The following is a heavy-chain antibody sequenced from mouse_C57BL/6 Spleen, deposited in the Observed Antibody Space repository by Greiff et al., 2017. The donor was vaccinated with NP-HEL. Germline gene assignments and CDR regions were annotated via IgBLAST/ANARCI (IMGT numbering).Heavy chain of an antibody. J-gene: IGHJ2*01. CDR2: IDPSDSYT. CDR3: ARVRTVVADY. V-gene: IGHV1-69*01. D-gene: IGHD1-1*01. CDR1: GYTFTSYW. Sequence: VQLQQSGAELVMPGASVKLSCKASGYTFTSYWMHWVKQWPGQGLEWIGEIDPSDSYTNYNQKFKGKSTFTVDKSSSTAYMQLSSLTSEDAAVYYCARVRTVVADYWGQGSTLTVSS.